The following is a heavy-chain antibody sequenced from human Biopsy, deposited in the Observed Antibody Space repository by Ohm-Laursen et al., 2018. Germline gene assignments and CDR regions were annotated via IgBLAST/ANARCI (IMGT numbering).Heavy chain of an antibody. CDR3: AGGAAKGNPYDH. J-gene: IGHJ5*02. Sequence: SSVKVSCKASGGTFSSYVISWVRQAPGQGLEWMGRIIPIFDTPTYAPDFQGRVTFTADKSTGTAHLDLSRLRSEDTAIYYCAGGAAKGNPYDHWGQGTLVTVSS. CDR1: GGTFSSYV. V-gene: IGHV1-69*06. CDR2: IIPIFDTP. D-gene: IGHD3-10*01.